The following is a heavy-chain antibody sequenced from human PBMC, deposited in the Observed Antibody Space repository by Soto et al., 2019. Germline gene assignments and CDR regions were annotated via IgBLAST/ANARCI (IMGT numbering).Heavy chain of an antibody. D-gene: IGHD3-3*01. Sequence: EGSLRLSCAASGFTFSSYAMSWVRQAPGKGLEWVSAISGSGGSTYYADSVKGRFTISRDNSKNTLYLQMNSLRAEDTAVYYCAKDLSSEHLYDFWSGYYGFDYWGQGTLVTVSS. V-gene: IGHV3-23*01. CDR2: ISGSGGST. CDR1: GFTFSSYA. CDR3: AKDLSSEHLYDFWSGYYGFDY. J-gene: IGHJ4*02.